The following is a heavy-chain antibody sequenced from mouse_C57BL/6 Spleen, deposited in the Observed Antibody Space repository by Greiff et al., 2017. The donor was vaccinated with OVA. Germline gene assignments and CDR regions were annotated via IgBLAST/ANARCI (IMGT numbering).Heavy chain of an antibody. V-gene: IGHV5-17*01. CDR2: ISSGSSTI. J-gene: IGHJ2*01. Sequence: EVKVVESGGGLVKPGGSLKLSCAASGFTFSDYGMHWVRQAPEKGLEWVAYISSGSSTIYYADTVKGRFTISRDNAKNTLFLQMTSLRSEDTAMYYCARSGDYFDYWGQGTTLTVSS. CDR3: ARSGDYFDY. CDR1: GFTFSDYG.